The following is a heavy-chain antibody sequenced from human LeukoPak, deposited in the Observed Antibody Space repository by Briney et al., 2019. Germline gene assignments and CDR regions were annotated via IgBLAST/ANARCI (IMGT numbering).Heavy chain of an antibody. CDR1: RFTFSSYA. J-gene: IGHJ3*02. V-gene: IGHV3-23*01. CDR2: IIGSGGST. Sequence: GGSLRLSCAASRFTFSSYAMCWVRQAPGKGLEWVSAIIGSGGSTYYAHSVRGRVTISRDNSKNTLYLQMNSLRDDDTAVYYCAKDLMVNFPSDSFDIWSQGTMVTVSS. CDR3: AKDLMVNFPSDSFDI. D-gene: IGHD5-18*01.